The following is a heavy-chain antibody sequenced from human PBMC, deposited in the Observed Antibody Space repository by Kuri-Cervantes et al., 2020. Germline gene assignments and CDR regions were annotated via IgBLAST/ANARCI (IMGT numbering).Heavy chain of an antibody. CDR2: FDPEDGET. CDR3: ATILVGGTTSNFDN. Sequence: ASVKVSCKVSGYTLTELSMHWVRQAPGKGLEWMGGFDPEDGETIYAQKFQGRVTMTGDTPTSTVYMEVSSLRSEDTAVYYCATILVGGTTSNFDNWGQGTLVTVSS. D-gene: IGHD1-26*01. V-gene: IGHV1-24*01. J-gene: IGHJ4*02. CDR1: GYTLTELS.